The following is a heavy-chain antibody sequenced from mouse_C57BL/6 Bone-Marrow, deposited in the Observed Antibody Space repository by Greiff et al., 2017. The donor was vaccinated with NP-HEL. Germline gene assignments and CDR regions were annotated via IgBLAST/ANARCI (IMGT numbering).Heavy chain of an antibody. V-gene: IGHV5-9*01. D-gene: IGHD1-1*01. CDR3: ARLYYYGRRSWFAY. J-gene: IGHJ3*01. Sequence: EVQVVESGGGLVKPGGSLKLSCAASGFTFSSYTMSWVRQTPEKRLEWVATISGGGGNTYYPDSVKGRFTISRDNAKNTLYLQMSSLRSEDTALYYCARLYYYGRRSWFAYWGQGTLVTVSA. CDR2: ISGGGGNT. CDR1: GFTFSSYT.